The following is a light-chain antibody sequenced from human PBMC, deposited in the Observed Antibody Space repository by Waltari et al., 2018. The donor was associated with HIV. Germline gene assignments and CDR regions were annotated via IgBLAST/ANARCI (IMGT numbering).Light chain of an antibody. CDR1: PGIGNE. V-gene: IGKV1-17*01. Sequence: DMQLTQSPFSVSASVGDTVTITCRASPGIGNEIAWYQQRPGQAPSRLIYGAFLLPDGVPSRFSGEKSGTDFSLTIRSLQSEDFATYYCLQHYSYPFTFGPGTKVEIK. CDR2: GAF. CDR3: LQHYSYPFT. J-gene: IGKJ3*01.